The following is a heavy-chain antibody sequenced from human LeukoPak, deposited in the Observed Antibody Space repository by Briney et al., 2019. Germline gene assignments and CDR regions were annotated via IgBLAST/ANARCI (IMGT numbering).Heavy chain of an antibody. CDR3: VKFKADYFHYGMDV. V-gene: IGHV3-30*04. J-gene: IGHJ6*02. CDR2: MSYDGVDE. D-gene: IGHD2/OR15-2a*01. CDR1: GFTSSIYS. Sequence: GGSLRLSCTTTGFTSSIYSMHWVRQAPGKGLEWVAVMSYDGVDEYYADSVRGRFTISRDNSKNTLYLQMNSLRAEDTAVYYCVKFKADYFHYGMDVWGQGTTVTVSS.